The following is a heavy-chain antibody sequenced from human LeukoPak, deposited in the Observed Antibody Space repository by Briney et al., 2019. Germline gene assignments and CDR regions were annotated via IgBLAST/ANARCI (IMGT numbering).Heavy chain of an antibody. CDR1: GYTFTSNW. CDR2: IYPGDSDT. J-gene: IGHJ5*02. Sequence: GESLKISCKGSGYTFTSNWIGWVRQMPGKGLEWMRIIYPGDSDTRCSPSFQGQLTISADQTISTAYLQTTRLKASHTHMFYCARREGEYSSSWRGPFDPWGQGTLVSVSS. D-gene: IGHD6-13*01. CDR3: ARREGEYSSSWRGPFDP. V-gene: IGHV5-51*01.